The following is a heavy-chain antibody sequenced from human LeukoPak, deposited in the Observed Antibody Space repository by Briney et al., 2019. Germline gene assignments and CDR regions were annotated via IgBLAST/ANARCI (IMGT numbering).Heavy chain of an antibody. V-gene: IGHV3-23*01. CDR1: GLTFSSYS. Sequence: PGGSLRLSCAASGLTFSSYSMNWVRQAPGKGLEWVSAISGSGGSTYYADSVKGRFTISRDNSKNTLYLQMNSLRAEDTAVYYCAKDRVPKTYYYYYMDVWGKGTTVTVSS. CDR3: AKDRVPKTYYYYYMDV. D-gene: IGHD2-2*01. CDR2: ISGSGGST. J-gene: IGHJ6*03.